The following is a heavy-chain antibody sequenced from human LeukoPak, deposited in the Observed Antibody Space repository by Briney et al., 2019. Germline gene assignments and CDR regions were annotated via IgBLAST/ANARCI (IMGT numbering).Heavy chain of an antibody. CDR2: INHSGST. CDR3: ARGPQYSSSSGVDY. V-gene: IGHV4-34*01. CDR1: GGSFSGYY. D-gene: IGHD6-6*01. J-gene: IGHJ4*02. Sequence: SETLSLTCAVYGGSFSGYYWSWIRQPPGKGLEWIGEINHSGSTNYNPSLKSRVTISVATSKNQFSLKLSSVTAAGTAVYYCARGPQYSSSSGVDYWGQGTLVTVSS.